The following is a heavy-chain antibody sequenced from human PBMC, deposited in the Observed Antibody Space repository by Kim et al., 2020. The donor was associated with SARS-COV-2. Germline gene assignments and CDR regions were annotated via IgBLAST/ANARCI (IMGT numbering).Heavy chain of an antibody. CDR1: GFTFSSYA. CDR2: ISVSGGST. Sequence: WGSLRLSCAASGFTFSSYAMSWVRQAPGKGLEWVSAISVSGGSTYYADSVKGRFTISRDNSKNTLYLQMNSLIAEDTAVYYWAKSPRYGSGSYYKLFDYWGQGTLVTVSS. J-gene: IGHJ4*02. D-gene: IGHD3-10*01. V-gene: IGHV3-23*01. CDR3: AKSPRYGSGSYYKLFDY.